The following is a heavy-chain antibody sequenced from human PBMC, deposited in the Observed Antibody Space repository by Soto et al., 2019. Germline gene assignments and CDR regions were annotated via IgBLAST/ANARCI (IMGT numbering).Heavy chain of an antibody. CDR1: GYTFTGYY. CDR3: ARWIAADGGDYYYYGMDV. CDR2: INPNSGGT. Sequence: ASVKVSCKASGYTFTGYYMHWVRQAPGQGLEWMGWINPNSGGTNYAQKFQGRVTMTRDTSISTAYMELSRLRSDDTAVYYCARWIAADGGDYYYYGMDVWGQGTTVTVSS. V-gene: IGHV1-2*02. D-gene: IGHD6-6*01. J-gene: IGHJ6*02.